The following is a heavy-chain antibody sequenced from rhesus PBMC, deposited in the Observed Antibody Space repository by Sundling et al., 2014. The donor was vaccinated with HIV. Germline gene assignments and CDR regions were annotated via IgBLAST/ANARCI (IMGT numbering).Heavy chain of an antibody. CDR3: ATGNVVVLTAIDCTGSGCYEVLEYFEF. V-gene: IGHV1-111*02. D-gene: IGHD2-21*01. CDR2: VDPEDGEA. J-gene: IGHJ1*01. CDR1: GYTFTDYY. Sequence: EVQLVQSGAEVKKPGASVKISCKASGYTFTDYYLHWVRQAPGKGLEWMGHVDPEDGEADYAQKFQDRVTITADTSTDTAYMELSSLRSEDTAVYYCATGNVVVLTAIDCTGSGCYEVLEYFEFWGQGALVTVSS.